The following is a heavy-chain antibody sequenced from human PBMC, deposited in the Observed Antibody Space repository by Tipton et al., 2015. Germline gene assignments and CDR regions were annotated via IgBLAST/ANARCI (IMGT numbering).Heavy chain of an antibody. Sequence: SLRLSCAASGFTFDDYAMHWVRQGPGKGLEWVSGITWNSGTIDYADSVKGRFTMSRDNAKNSLYLQMNSLRAEDTALYYCAKYVASDADWGQGTLVTVSS. CDR2: ITWNSGTI. V-gene: IGHV3-9*01. CDR1: GFTFDDYA. D-gene: IGHD3-3*02. CDR3: AKYVASDAD. J-gene: IGHJ4*02.